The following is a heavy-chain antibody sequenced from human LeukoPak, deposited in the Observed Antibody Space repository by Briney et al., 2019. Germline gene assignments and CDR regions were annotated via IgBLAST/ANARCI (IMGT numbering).Heavy chain of an antibody. CDR2: IYPGDSDT. J-gene: IGHJ3*02. Sequence: GESLKISCEGSGYSFTSYYIGWVRQMPGKGLEWMGIIYPGDSDTRYSPSFQGQVTISADKSISTAYLQWSSLKASDTAMYYCGSRTSYGAYDAFAIWGQGTMVTASS. CDR3: GSRTSYGAYDAFAI. CDR1: GYSFTSYY. D-gene: IGHD4/OR15-4a*01. V-gene: IGHV5-51*01.